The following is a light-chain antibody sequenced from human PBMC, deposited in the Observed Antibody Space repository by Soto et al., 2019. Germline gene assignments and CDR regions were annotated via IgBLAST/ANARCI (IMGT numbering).Light chain of an antibody. CDR3: DTWDSSLSAVV. J-gene: IGLJ2*01. CDR1: SSNIGNNY. V-gene: IGLV1-51*01. Sequence: QCVLTQPPSVSAAPGQKVTISCSGSSSNIGNNYVSWFQQFPGTASKLLIYDNNKRPSGIPDRFSGSKSGTSATLGITGLQTGDEAEYYCDTWDSSLSAVVFGGGTKVTLL. CDR2: DNN.